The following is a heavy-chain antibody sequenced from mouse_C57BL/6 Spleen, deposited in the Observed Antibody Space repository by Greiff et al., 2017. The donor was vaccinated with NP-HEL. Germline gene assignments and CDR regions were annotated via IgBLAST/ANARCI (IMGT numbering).Heavy chain of an antibody. CDR1: GYAFSSSW. V-gene: IGHV1-82*01. CDR2: IYPGDGDT. CDR3: ARKGAITTVVAAYYFDY. Sequence: QVQLQQSGPELVKPGASVKISCKASGYAFSSSWMNWVKQRPGKGLEWIGRIYPGDGDTNYNGKFKGKATLTADKSSSTAYMQLSSLTSEDSAVYFCARKGAITTVVAAYYFDYWGQGTTLTVSS. J-gene: IGHJ2*01. D-gene: IGHD1-1*01.